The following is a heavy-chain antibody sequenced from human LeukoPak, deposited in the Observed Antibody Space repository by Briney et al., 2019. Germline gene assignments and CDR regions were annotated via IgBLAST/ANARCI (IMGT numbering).Heavy chain of an antibody. CDR3: ARDWDPTSNTNYFDP. Sequence: GASVKVSCKASGYTFTGYYMHWVRQAPGQGLEWMGWIGSYHGETKYAQKIQGRVTITTDNSTRTVHLELRSLTSDDTAVYYCARDWDPTSNTNYFDPWAQGTRVSVSS. J-gene: IGHJ4*02. V-gene: IGHV1-18*04. CDR1: GYTFTGYY. CDR2: IGSYHGET. D-gene: IGHD1-26*01.